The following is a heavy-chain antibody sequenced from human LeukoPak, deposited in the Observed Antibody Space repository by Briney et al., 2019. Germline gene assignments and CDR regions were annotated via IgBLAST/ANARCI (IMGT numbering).Heavy chain of an antibody. J-gene: IGHJ4*02. CDR2: ISSSSSYI. CDR3: ARDLGYYYDSSGYYYFDY. Sequence: VXQAPGKXLEWVSSISSSSSYIYYADSVKGRFTISRDNAKNSLYLQMNSLRAEDTAVYYCARDLGYYYDSSGYYYFDYWGQGTLVTVSS. V-gene: IGHV3-21*01. D-gene: IGHD3-22*01.